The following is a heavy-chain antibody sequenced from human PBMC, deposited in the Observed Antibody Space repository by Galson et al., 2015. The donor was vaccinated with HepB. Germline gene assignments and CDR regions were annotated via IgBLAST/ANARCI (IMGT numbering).Heavy chain of an antibody. V-gene: IGHV5-51*01. Sequence: GAEVKKPGESLKISCKGSGYSFTSYWIGWVRQMPGKGLEWMGIIYPGDSDTRYSPSFQGQVTISADKSISTAYLQWSSLKASDTAMYYCARISSYDILTGYPRYFQHWGQGTLVTVSS. CDR2: IYPGDSDT. CDR1: GYSFTSYW. CDR3: ARISSYDILTGYPRYFQH. J-gene: IGHJ1*01. D-gene: IGHD3-9*01.